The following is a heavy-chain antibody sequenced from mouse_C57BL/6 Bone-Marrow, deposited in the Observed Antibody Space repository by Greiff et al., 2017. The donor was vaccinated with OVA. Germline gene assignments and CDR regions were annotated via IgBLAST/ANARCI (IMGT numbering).Heavy chain of an antibody. D-gene: IGHD2-2*01. CDR3: TSYGYDSYYFDY. CDR1: GYTFTSYW. Sequence: VQLQQSGTVLARPGASVKMSCKTSGYTFTSYWMHWVKQRPGQGLEWIGAIYPGNSDTSYNQKFKGKAKLTAVTSASTAYMELSSLTNEDSAVYYCTSYGYDSYYFDYWGQGTTLTVSS. V-gene: IGHV1-5*01. J-gene: IGHJ2*01. CDR2: IYPGNSDT.